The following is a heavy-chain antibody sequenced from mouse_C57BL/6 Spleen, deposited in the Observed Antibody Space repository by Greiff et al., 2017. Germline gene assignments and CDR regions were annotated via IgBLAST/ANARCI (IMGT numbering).Heavy chain of an antibody. CDR1: GYTFTSYW. CDR3: ARERAGDY. J-gene: IGHJ2*01. V-gene: IGHV1-50*01. Sequence: QVQLQQPGAELVKPGASVKLSCKASGYTFTSYWMQWVKQRPGQGLEWIGEIDPSDSYTNYNQKFKGKATLTVDTSSSTAYMQLSSLTSEDSAVYYCARERAGDYWGQGTTLTVSS. CDR2: IDPSDSYT. D-gene: IGHD3-3*01.